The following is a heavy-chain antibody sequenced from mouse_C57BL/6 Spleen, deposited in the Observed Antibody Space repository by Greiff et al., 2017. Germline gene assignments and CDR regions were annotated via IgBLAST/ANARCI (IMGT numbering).Heavy chain of an antibody. CDR2: ISGGGGNT. CDR3: ARLVATYRYFDY. J-gene: IGHJ2*01. Sequence: EVMLVESGGGLVKPGGSLKLSCAASGFTFSSYTMSWVRQTPEKRLEWVATISGGGGNTYYPDSVKGRFTISRDNAKNTLYLQMSSLRSEGTALYYCARLVATYRYFDYGGQGTTLTVSS. D-gene: IGHD1-1*01. V-gene: IGHV5-9*01. CDR1: GFTFSSYT.